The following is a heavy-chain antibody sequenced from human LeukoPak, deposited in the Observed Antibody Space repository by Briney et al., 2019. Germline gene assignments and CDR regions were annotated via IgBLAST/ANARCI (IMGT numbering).Heavy chain of an antibody. CDR3: ARLAAAGTGWFDP. CDR1: GGSISSYY. D-gene: IGHD6-13*01. CDR2: IYTSGST. V-gene: IGHV4-4*09. Sequence: SETLSLTCTVSGGSISSYYWSWIRQPPGKGLEWIGYIYTSGSTNYNPSLKSRVTMSVDTSKNQFSLKLSSVTAADTAVYYCARLAAAGTGWFDPWGQGTLVTVSS. J-gene: IGHJ5*02.